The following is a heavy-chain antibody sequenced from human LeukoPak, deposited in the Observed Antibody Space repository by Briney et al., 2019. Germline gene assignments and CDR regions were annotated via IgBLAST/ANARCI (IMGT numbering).Heavy chain of an antibody. D-gene: IGHD2-15*01. J-gene: IGHJ6*03. V-gene: IGHV1-69*05. Sequence: SVKVSCKASGGTFSSYAISWVRQAPGQGLEWMGGIIPIFGTANYAQKFQGRVTITTDESTSTAYMELSSLRSEDTAVYYCASATDADYYYYMDVWGKGPRSPSP. CDR3: ASATDADYYYYMDV. CDR2: IIPIFGTA. CDR1: GGTFSSYA.